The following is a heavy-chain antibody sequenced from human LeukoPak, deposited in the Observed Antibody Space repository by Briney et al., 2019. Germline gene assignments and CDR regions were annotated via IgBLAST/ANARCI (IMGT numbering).Heavy chain of an antibody. J-gene: IGHJ4*02. CDR1: GGSISSGSYY. CDR3: ARAAGAAGGQYFDY. CDR2: IYTSGST. D-gene: IGHD6-13*01. V-gene: IGHV4-61*02. Sequence: SQTLSLTCTVSGGSISSGSYYWSWIRQPAGKGLEWVGRIYTSGSTNYNPSLKSRVTMSVDTSKNQLSLNLGPVTAADTAVYYCARAAGAAGGQYFDYWGQGTLVTVSS.